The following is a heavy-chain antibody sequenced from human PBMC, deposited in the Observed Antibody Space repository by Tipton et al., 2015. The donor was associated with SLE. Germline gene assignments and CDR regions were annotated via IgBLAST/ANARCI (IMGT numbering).Heavy chain of an antibody. Sequence: PGLVKPSDTLSLTCGVSGYPIARGYYWGWIRQPPGKGLEWIGSFYHSDSPYYNPSLKSRATISLDTSNNQFSLKLSSVTAADTSVYYCARGAKERITLVRVRPYYFDYWGQGSLVTVSS. D-gene: IGHD3-10*01. CDR2: FYHSDSP. V-gene: IGHV4-38-2*01. J-gene: IGHJ4*01. CDR1: GYPIARGYY. CDR3: ARGAKERITLVRVRPYYFDY.